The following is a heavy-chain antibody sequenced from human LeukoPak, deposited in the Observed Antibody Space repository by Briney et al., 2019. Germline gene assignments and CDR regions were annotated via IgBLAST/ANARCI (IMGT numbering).Heavy chain of an antibody. CDR3: ARRSTDGFGPYYMDV. CDR1: GFTFSDYY. D-gene: IGHD3/OR15-3a*01. J-gene: IGHJ6*03. CDR2: ISSSGSTI. V-gene: IGHV3-11*01. Sequence: PGGSLRLSCAASGFTFSDYYMSWIRQAPGKGLEGVSYISSSGSTIYYADSVKGRFTISRDNAKNSLYLQMNSLRAEDTAVYYCARRSTDGFGPYYMDVWGKGTTVTVSS.